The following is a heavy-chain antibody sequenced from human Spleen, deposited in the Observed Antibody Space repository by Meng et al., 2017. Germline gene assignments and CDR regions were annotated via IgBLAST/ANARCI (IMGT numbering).Heavy chain of an antibody. Sequence: QVQLQDSGPGLVRTSGTLSLTCGVSGGSMNDNWWSWVRQPPEKGLEWIGEIYHSGNTNYNPSLKSRVIMSIDNSKNQFSLKLSSVTAADTAVYYCTTLYGDSILWGQGTLVTVSS. J-gene: IGHJ4*02. V-gene: IGHV4-4*02. CDR2: IYHSGNT. D-gene: IGHD4-17*01. CDR1: GGSMNDNW. CDR3: TTLYGDSIL.